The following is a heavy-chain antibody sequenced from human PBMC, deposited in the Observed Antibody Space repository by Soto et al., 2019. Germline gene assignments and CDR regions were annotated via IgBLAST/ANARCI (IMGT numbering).Heavy chain of an antibody. CDR3: ARAGFRDYYDSSDFDY. CDR2: ISAYNGNT. D-gene: IGHD3-22*01. CDR1: GYTFTSYG. J-gene: IGHJ4*02. Sequence: SVKVSCKASGYTFTSYGISWVRQAPGQGLEWMGWISAYNGNTNYAQKLQGRVTMTTDTSTSTAYMELRSLRSDDTAVYYCARAGFRDYYDSSDFDYWGQGTLVTVSS. V-gene: IGHV1-18*01.